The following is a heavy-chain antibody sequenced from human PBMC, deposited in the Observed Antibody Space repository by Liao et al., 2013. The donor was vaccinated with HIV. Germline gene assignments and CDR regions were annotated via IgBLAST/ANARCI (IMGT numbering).Heavy chain of an antibody. D-gene: IGHD6-13*01. CDR3: ASAYGSIAAAGTGFDI. CDR1: GGSISSYY. CDR2: IYYSGST. J-gene: IGHJ3*02. Sequence: QVQLQESGPGLVKPSETLSLTCTVSGGSISSYYWSWIRQPPGKGLEWIGYIYYSGSTNYNPSLKSRVTISVDTSKNQFSLKLSSVTAADTAVYYCASAYGSIAAAGTGFDIWGQGDNGHRLF. V-gene: IGHV4-59*01.